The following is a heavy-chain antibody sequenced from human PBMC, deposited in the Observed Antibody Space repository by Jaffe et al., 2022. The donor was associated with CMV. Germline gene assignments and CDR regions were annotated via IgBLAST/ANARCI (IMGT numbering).Heavy chain of an antibody. D-gene: IGHD4-17*01. V-gene: IGHV3-74*01. CDR3: ARAMVYGDYAIDS. Sequence: EVQLVESGGGLVQPGGSLRLSCAASGFTFSNFWMHWVRQVPGKGLVWVSRIKTDGSTTNYADSVKGRFTISRDNAKNTLYLQMNSLRAEDTAVYYCARAMVYGDYAIDSWGQGTLVTVSS. CDR1: GFTFSNFW. J-gene: IGHJ4*02. CDR2: IKTDGSTT.